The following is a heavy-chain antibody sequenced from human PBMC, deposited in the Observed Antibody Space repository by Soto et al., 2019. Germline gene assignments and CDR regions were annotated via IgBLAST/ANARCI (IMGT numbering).Heavy chain of an antibody. CDR1: GFIVISNY. V-gene: IGHV3-66*01. CDR3: ARDNGSGIFDY. D-gene: IGHD3-10*01. J-gene: IGHJ4*02. CDR2: IYSGGST. Sequence: GGSLRLSCAASGFIVISNYMSWVRQAPGKGLEWVSVIYSGGSTYYADSVKGRFTISRDNSKNTLYLQMNSLRAEDTAVYYCARDNGSGIFDYWGQGSLVTVSS.